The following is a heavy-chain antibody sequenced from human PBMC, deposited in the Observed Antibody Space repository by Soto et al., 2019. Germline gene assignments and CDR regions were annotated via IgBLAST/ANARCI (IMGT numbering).Heavy chain of an antibody. CDR1: GGTFSSYA. J-gene: IGHJ6*02. V-gene: IGHV1-69*01. CDR2: IIPIFGTA. CDR3: ARDKKVLGDPVQYGMEV. Sequence: QVQLVQSGAEVKKPGSSVKVSCKASGGTFSSYAISWVRQAPGQGLEWMGGIIPIFGTANYAQKFQGRVTITADEITSTAYIELSSLRSEDTAGYYCARDKKVLGDPVQYGMEVWGQGTTVTVSS. D-gene: IGHD3-10*01.